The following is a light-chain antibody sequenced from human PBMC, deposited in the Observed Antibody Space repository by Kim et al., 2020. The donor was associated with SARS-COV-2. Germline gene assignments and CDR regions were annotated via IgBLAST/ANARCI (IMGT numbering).Light chain of an antibody. Sequence: SYELTQPPSVSVSPGQTASITCSGDKLGDTYASWYQQKPGQSPVLVIYQDTKRPSGIPERFSGSNSGTTATLTISGTQAMDGADYYWQAWDSSTVVFGGGTKLTVL. CDR3: QAWDSSTVV. CDR2: QDT. J-gene: IGLJ2*01. V-gene: IGLV3-1*01. CDR1: KLGDTY.